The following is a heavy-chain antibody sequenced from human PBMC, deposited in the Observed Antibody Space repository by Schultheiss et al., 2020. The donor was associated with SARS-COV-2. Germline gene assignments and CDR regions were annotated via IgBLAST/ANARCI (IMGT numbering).Heavy chain of an antibody. CDR2: INHSGST. J-gene: IGHJ5*02. Sequence: SETLSLTCAVYGGSFSGYYWSWIRQPPGKGLEWIGEINHSGSTNYNPSLKSRVTISVDTSKNQFSLKLSSVTAADTAVYYCARLALLDSAGFDPWGQRTLVTVSS. CDR1: GGSFSGYY. D-gene: IGHD2-21*02. V-gene: IGHV4-34*01. CDR3: ARLALLDSAGFDP.